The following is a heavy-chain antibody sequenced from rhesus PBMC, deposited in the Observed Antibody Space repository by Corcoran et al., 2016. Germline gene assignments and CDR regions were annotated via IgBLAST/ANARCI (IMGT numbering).Heavy chain of an antibody. CDR1: GYTFTSYY. CDR2: INTSNGNT. V-gene: IGHV1-200*01. J-gene: IGHJ4*01. CDR3: ARDGFTPGSDFDY. Sequence: QVQLVQSGAEVKKPGTSVKLSCKASGYTFTSYYINWVRQSPGQGLEWMGWINTSNGNTGYAQKFQGRVTMTRETSTNTAYRELNSLRSEDTAVYYCARDGFTPGSDFDYWGQGVLVTVSS. D-gene: IGHD2-21*01.